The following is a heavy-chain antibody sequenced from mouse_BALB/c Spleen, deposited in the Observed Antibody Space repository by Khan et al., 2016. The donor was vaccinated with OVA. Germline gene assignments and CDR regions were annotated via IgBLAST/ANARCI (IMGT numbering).Heavy chain of an antibody. CDR2: ISSSGST. Sequence: EVQLVESGPGLVKPSQSLSLTCTVTGYSITSDYAWNWIRQFPGNKLEWMGYISSSGSTNYNPALKSRISITRDTSKNQFFLQLNSVTTEDTATYYCASNGSSYKYAMDYWGQGTSVTVSS. CDR1: GYSITSDYA. CDR3: ASNGSSYKYAMDY. V-gene: IGHV3-2*02. D-gene: IGHD2-2*01. J-gene: IGHJ4*01.